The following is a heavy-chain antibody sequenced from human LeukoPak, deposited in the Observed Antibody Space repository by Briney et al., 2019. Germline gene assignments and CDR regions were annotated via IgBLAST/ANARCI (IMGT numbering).Heavy chain of an antibody. V-gene: IGHV4-34*01. Sequence: SETLSLTCDVYGGSFSGYYWSWIRQPPGKGLEWIGEINHSGSTNYNSSLKSRVIISVATSKNQFSLKLSSVTAADTAVYYCAREKTSYYDSSGYYSPKTYNWFDPWGQGTLVTVSS. CDR1: GGSFSGYY. D-gene: IGHD3-22*01. J-gene: IGHJ5*02. CDR3: AREKTSYYDSSGYYSPKTYNWFDP. CDR2: INHSGST.